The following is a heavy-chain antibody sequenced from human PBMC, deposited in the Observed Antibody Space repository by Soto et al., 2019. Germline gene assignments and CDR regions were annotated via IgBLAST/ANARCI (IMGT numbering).Heavy chain of an antibody. D-gene: IGHD2-2*01. CDR1: GGTFSSYT. Sequence: EASVKVSFKASGGTFSSYTISWVRQAPGQGLEWMGRIIPILGIANYAQKFQGRVTITADKSTSTAYMELSSLRSEDTAVYYCARDCSSTSCYAYPWGQGTLVTVSS. CDR2: IIPILGIA. CDR3: ARDCSSTSCYAYP. J-gene: IGHJ5*02. V-gene: IGHV1-69*04.